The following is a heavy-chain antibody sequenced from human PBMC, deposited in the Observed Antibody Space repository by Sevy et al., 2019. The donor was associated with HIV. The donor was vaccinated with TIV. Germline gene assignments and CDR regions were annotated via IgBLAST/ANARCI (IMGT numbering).Heavy chain of an antibody. CDR3: APLRSGVLTPPYYFDY. Sequence: GGSLRLSCGVSGFTFSSYAMTWVRQPPGKGLEWVSIISGSGATTSYADSVKGRFTISRDNSKNALYLQMNSLRAEDTAVYYCAPLRSGVLTPPYYFDYWGQGTLVTVSS. CDR1: GFTFSSYA. CDR2: ISGSGATT. J-gene: IGHJ4*02. V-gene: IGHV3-23*01. D-gene: IGHD3-10*01.